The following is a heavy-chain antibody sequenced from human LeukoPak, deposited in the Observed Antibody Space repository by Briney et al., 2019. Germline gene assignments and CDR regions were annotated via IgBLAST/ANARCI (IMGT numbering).Heavy chain of an antibody. J-gene: IGHJ4*02. D-gene: IGHD3-9*01. V-gene: IGHV3-23*01. CDR2: IGGRDSGT. CDR1: GFIFSNCA. CDR3: AKWGDYDILTGYYDSDY. Sequence: GGSLRLSCAASGFIFSNCAMSWVRQAPGKGLEWVSAIGGRDSGTYYADSVRGRFTVSRDDPKNTLYLQMNTLRAEDTAVYYCAKWGDYDILTGYYDSDYWGQGTLVTVSS.